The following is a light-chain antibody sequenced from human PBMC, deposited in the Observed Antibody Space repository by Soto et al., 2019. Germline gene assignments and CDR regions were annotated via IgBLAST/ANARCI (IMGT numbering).Light chain of an antibody. CDR3: RSYGCGLSGWL. CDR1: SSNIGAVFD. CDR2: ENT. J-gene: IGLJ2*01. V-gene: IGLV1-40*01. Sequence: QSVLTQPPSVSGAPGQRVTISCTGSSSNIGAVFDVHWYQQVPGTAPKLLIYENTKRPSGVPDRFSGSKSGTSASLAITGLQAEDEADYYCRSYGCGLSGWLFGGGTKLTVL.